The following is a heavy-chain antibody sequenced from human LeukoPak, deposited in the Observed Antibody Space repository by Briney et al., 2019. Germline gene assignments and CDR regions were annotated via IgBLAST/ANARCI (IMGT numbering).Heavy chain of an antibody. CDR1: GGTFSSYA. D-gene: IGHD6-6*01. Sequence: GTSVKVSCKASGGTFSSYAISWVRQAPGQGLEWMVRIIPILGIANYAQKFQGRVTITTDESTSTAYMELSSLRSEDTAVYYCAREYSSSSLGYWGQGTLVTVSS. CDR3: AREYSSSSLGY. V-gene: IGHV1-69*04. CDR2: IIPILGIA. J-gene: IGHJ4*02.